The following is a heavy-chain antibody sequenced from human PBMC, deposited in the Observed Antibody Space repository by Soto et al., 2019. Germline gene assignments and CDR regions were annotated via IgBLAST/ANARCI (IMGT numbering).Heavy chain of an antibody. Sequence: EVQLLESGGGLVQPGGSLRLSCAGTGFTFSSYGMSWVRQAPGKGLEWVSIIRGRAGNANYADSVKGRFTISRDDSTNTVHLQMNSLRPEDTAVYYCAKHLWFGESVFDPWGQGTLVIVSS. J-gene: IGHJ5*02. CDR1: GFTFSSYG. V-gene: IGHV3-23*01. D-gene: IGHD3-10*01. CDR3: AKHLWFGESVFDP. CDR2: IRGRAGNA.